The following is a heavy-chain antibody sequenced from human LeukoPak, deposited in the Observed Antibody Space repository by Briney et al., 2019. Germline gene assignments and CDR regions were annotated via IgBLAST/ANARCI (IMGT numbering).Heavy chain of an antibody. CDR2: IWYDGSNK. D-gene: IGHD2-8*01. J-gene: IGHJ4*02. CDR3: AKDRCTNGVCYTLDY. V-gene: IGHV3-33*06. CDR1: GFTFSSYG. Sequence: GRSLRLSCAASGFTFSSYGMHWVRQAPGKGLEWVAVIWYDGSNKYYADSVKGRFTISRDNSKNTLYLQMNSPRAEDTAVYYCAKDRCTNGVCYTLDYWGQGTLVTVSS.